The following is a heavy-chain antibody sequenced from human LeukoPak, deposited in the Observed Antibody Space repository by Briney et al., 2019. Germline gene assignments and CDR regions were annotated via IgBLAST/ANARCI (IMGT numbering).Heavy chain of an antibody. D-gene: IGHD2-2*02. CDR2: TYTSGST. CDR1: GGSISSGSYY. J-gene: IGHJ3*02. Sequence: PSETLSLTCTVSGGSISSGSYYWSWIRQPAGKGLEWIGRTYTSGSTNYNPSLKSRVTISVDTSKNQFSLKLSSVTAADTAVYYCVRYCSSTSCYTSHFDIWGQGTMVTVSS. V-gene: IGHV4-61*02. CDR3: VRYCSSTSCYTSHFDI.